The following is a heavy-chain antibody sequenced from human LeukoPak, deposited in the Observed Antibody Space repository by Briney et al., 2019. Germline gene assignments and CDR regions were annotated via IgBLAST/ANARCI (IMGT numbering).Heavy chain of an antibody. Sequence: SETLSLTCAVYGGSFSGYYWSWIRQPPGKGLEWIGEINHSGSTNYNPSLKSRVTISVDTSKNQFSLKLSSVTAADTAVYYCARALRYYDILTGYPNWFDPWGQGTLVTVSS. CDR2: INHSGST. J-gene: IGHJ5*02. CDR3: ARALRYYDILTGYPNWFDP. D-gene: IGHD3-9*01. CDR1: GGSFSGYY. V-gene: IGHV4-34*01.